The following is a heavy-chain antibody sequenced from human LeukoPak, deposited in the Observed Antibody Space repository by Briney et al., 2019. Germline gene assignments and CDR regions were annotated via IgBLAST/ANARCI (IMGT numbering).Heavy chain of an antibody. V-gene: IGHV4-59*08. J-gene: IGHJ4*01. CDR2: VYYSGTT. D-gene: IGHD5-12*01. CDR1: GGSLSGYS. Sequence: SETLSLTCILAGGSLSGYSWIWIRQPPGEGMEWIGYVYYSGTTNYNTSPKSRVPISVDTSKNQFSLKLSSLTAAATAVFFCGRHLYSGYDRVFDYRGQRSLVTVSS. CDR3: GRHLYSGYDRVFDY.